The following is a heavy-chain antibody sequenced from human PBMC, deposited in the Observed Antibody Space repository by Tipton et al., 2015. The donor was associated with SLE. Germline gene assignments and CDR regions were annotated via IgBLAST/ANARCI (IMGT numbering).Heavy chain of an antibody. J-gene: IGHJ3*02. V-gene: IGHV4-59*01. D-gene: IGHD3-10*01. CDR3: ARVYYGSGFDAFDI. CDR2: IYHTGST. CDR1: GGSISTYY. Sequence: TLSLTCTVSGGSISTYYWSWIRQPPKQGLEWIGWIYHTGSTDYNPSLKSRVTISVDTSKNQFSLRLSSVTAADTAVYYCARVYYGSGFDAFDIWGQGTMVTVSS.